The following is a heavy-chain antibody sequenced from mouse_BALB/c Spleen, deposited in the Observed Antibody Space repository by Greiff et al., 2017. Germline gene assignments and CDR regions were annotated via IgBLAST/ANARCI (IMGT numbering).Heavy chain of an antibody. CDR1: GFTFSSYA. J-gene: IGHJ4*01. CDR3: AREYYGSSYYYAMDY. D-gene: IGHD1-1*01. CDR2: ISSGGSYT. V-gene: IGHV5-9-4*01. Sequence: EVQVVESGGGLVKPGGSLKLSCAASGFTFSSYAMSWVRQSPEKRLEWVAEISSGGSYTYYPDTVTGRFTISRDNAKNTLYLEMSSLRSEDTAMYYCAREYYGSSYYYAMDYWGQGTSVTVSS.